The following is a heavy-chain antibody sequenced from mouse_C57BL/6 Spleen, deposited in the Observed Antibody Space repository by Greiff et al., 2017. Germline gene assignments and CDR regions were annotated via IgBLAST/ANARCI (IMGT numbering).Heavy chain of an antibody. V-gene: IGHV1-26*01. CDR3: ARRTGRYYYGSYYAMDY. CDR1: GYTFTDYY. D-gene: IGHD1-1*01. CDR2: INPNNGGT. Sequence: EVQLQQSGPELVKPGASVKISCKASGYTFTDYYMNWVKQSHGKSLEWIGDINPNNGGTSYNQKFKGKATLTVDKSSSTAYMELRSLTSEDSAVYYCARRTGRYYYGSYYAMDYWGQGTSVTVSS. J-gene: IGHJ4*01.